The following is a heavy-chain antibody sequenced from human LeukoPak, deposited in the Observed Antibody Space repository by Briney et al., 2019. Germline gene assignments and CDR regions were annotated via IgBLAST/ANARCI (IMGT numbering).Heavy chain of an antibody. CDR3: ARDMGSGWYSD. V-gene: IGHV4-4*07. Sequence: SENLSLTCTVSGGSISSYYWSWIRQPAGKGLEWIGRISSSGSTNYNPSLRSRISMSGDTSKKQFSLKLSSVTAADTAVYYCARDMGSGWYSDWGQGTLVTVSS. CDR2: ISSSGST. D-gene: IGHD6-19*01. J-gene: IGHJ4*02. CDR1: GGSISSYY.